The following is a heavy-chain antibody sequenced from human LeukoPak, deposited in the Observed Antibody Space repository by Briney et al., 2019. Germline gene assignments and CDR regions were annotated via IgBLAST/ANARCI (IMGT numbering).Heavy chain of an antibody. D-gene: IGHD3-22*01. J-gene: IGHJ2*01. V-gene: IGHV1-2*02. CDR3: ARGRGTMIVEFQDWYFDL. Sequence: ASVKVSCKASGYTFTGYYMHWVRQAPGQGLEWMGWINPNSGGTDYAQKFQGRVTMTRDTSISTVYMELSRLTSDDTAVYYCARGRGTMIVEFQDWYFDLWGRGTLVTVSS. CDR1: GYTFTGYY. CDR2: INPNSGGT.